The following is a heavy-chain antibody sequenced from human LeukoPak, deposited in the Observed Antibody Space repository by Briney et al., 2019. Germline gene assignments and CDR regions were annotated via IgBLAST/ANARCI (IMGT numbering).Heavy chain of an antibody. CDR3: ARQVGHLRFTSFYFDY. D-gene: IGHD3-3*01. J-gene: IGHJ4*02. V-gene: IGHV4-39*01. Sequence: SETLSLTCTVSGGSISRSNYYWGWMRQPPGKGLEWIGSIYYSGSTYYNPSLKSRVTISVDTSKNQFSLKLSSVTAADTAVYYCARQVGHLRFTSFYFDYWGQGTLVTVCS. CDR1: GGSISRSNYY. CDR2: IYYSGST.